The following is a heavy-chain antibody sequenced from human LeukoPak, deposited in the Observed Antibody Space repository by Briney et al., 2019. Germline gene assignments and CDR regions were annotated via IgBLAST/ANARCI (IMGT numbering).Heavy chain of an antibody. Sequence: SETLSLTCAVSGYSIRSGHYWGWLRQPPGKGLEWIGNIYHSGNTFYNPSLKSRVTISVDPSKNQFSLKPSTVTAADTAVYYCARDHLYCGSDCYPFDYWGQGTLVTVSS. CDR2: IYHSGNT. J-gene: IGHJ4*02. CDR3: ARDHLYCGSDCYPFDY. D-gene: IGHD2-21*02. CDR1: GYSIRSGHY. V-gene: IGHV4-38-2*02.